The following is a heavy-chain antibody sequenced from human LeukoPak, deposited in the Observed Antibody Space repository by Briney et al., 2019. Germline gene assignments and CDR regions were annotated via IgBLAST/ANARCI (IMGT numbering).Heavy chain of an antibody. CDR1: GGSISSSSYS. Sequence: KASETLSLTCTVSGGSISSSSYSWSWIRQPPGKGLEWIGYIYHSGSTYYNPSLKSRVTISVDRSKNQFSLKLSSVTAADTAVYYCARGIQLWLVYFDYWGQGTLVTVSS. CDR3: ARGIQLWLVYFDY. V-gene: IGHV4-30-2*01. J-gene: IGHJ4*02. CDR2: IYHSGST. D-gene: IGHD5-18*01.